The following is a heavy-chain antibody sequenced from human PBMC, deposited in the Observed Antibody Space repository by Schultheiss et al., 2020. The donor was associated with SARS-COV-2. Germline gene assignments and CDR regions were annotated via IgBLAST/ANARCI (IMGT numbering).Heavy chain of an antibody. V-gene: IGHV5-51*01. J-gene: IGHJ4*02. CDR2: IYPDNSDP. Sequence: GGSLRLSCKGSGYSFTRFWIGWVRQMPGKGLEWMGIIYPDNSDPRYSPSFQGQVTISADKSISTAYLQWSSLKASDTAMYYCARSPTWGGKDYFDYWGQGTLVTVSS. D-gene: IGHD3-10*01. CDR3: ARSPTWGGKDYFDY. CDR1: GYSFTRFW.